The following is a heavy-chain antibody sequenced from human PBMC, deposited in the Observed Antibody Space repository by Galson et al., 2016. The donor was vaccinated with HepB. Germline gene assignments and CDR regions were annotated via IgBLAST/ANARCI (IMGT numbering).Heavy chain of an antibody. CDR3: AKVALVGATVPDY. CDR1: GYTFTSYG. J-gene: IGHJ4*02. Sequence: SVKVSCKASGYTFTSYGISWVRQAPGQGLEWMGWISVYNGNTNYAQKVQGRVTMTTDTSTSTAYMELRSLRSDDTAVYYCAKVALVGATVPDYWGQGTLVTVSS. CDR2: ISVYNGNT. D-gene: IGHD1-26*01. V-gene: IGHV1-18*01.